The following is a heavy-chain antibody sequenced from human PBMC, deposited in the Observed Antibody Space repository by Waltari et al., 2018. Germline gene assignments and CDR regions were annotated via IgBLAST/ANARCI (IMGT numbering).Heavy chain of an antibody. J-gene: IGHJ4*02. CDR1: GFTFSSYG. D-gene: IGHD3-16*01. CDR3: ASGLGYLDY. Sequence: QVQLVESGGGVVQPGRSLSLHCAASGFTFSSYGMHWVRQAPGKGLEWVAVIWYDGSNKYYADSVKGRFTISRDNSKNTLYLQMNSLRAEDTAVYYCASGLGYLDYWGQGTLVTVSS. CDR2: IWYDGSNK. V-gene: IGHV3-33*01.